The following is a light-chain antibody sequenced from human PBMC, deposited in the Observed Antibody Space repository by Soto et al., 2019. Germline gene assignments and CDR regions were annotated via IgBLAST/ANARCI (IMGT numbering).Light chain of an antibody. J-gene: IGLJ1*01. CDR2: NNN. Sequence: QPVLTQPPSASGTPGQRVTISCSGGSSNIGTNAVNWYQQLPGTAPKLLIYNNNQRPSGVPDRFSGSKSGTSASLAISGLQSEDEGDYYCAAWDDSLNGYVFGTGTKVTVL. V-gene: IGLV1-44*01. CDR3: AAWDDSLNGYV. CDR1: SSNIGTNA.